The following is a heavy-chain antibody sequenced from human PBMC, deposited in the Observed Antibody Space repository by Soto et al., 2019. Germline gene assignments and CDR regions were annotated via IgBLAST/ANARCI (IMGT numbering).Heavy chain of an antibody. D-gene: IGHD6-6*01. CDR2: ISAYNGNT. J-gene: IGHJ4*02. Sequence: GASVKVSCKASGYTFTSYGISWVRQAPGQGLEWMGWISAYNGNTNYAQKLQGRVTMTTDTSTSTAYMELRSLRSDDTAVYYCARDILYSSSSDFDYWGQGTLVTVSS. CDR3: ARDILYSSSSDFDY. CDR1: GYTFTSYG. V-gene: IGHV1-18*01.